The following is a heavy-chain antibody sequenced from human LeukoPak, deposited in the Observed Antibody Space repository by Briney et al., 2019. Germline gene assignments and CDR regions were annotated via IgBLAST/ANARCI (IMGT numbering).Heavy chain of an antibody. CDR3: ARAGLRFLEWLFGNFDY. D-gene: IGHD3-3*01. Sequence: GGSLRLSCAASGFTFSSYSMNWVRQSPGQGLKWVSSISSNSNYIHYADSVKGRFTISRDNAKNSLFLQMNSLRAEDTAVYYCARAGLRFLEWLFGNFDYWGQGTLVTVSS. V-gene: IGHV3-21*01. CDR2: ISSNSNYI. CDR1: GFTFSSYS. J-gene: IGHJ4*02.